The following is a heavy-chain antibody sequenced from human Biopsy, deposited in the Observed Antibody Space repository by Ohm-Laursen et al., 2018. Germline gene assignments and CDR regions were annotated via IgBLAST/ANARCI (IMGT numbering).Heavy chain of an antibody. Sequence: SDTLSLTWTVSRDSISNYYWTWIRQSPGKGLEWIGYIYYTGSTNYNPSVKSRVTISVDTSKSQFSLKLNSVTAADTAVYFCARDSRGGHLNTTLITGKNLDSWGQGSLVTVSS. D-gene: IGHD3-16*01. V-gene: IGHV4-59*01. J-gene: IGHJ4*02. CDR3: ARDSRGGHLNTTLITGKNLDS. CDR1: RDSISNYY. CDR2: IYYTGST.